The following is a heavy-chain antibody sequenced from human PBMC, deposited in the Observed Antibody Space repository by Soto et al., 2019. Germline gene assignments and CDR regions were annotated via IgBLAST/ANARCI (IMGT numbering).Heavy chain of an antibody. CDR2: IIPIFGTE. Sequence: QVQLVQSGAEVKKPGSSVRVSCKASGGTFSSYAISWVRQAPGQGLEWMGGIIPIFGTENYAQKFQGRVTITADESTSTAYMELSSLRYEARAVYYCARDRIEGCKYYYGMDVGAQGPTV. J-gene: IGHJ6*02. D-gene: IGHD3-16*02. CDR3: ARDRIEGCKYYYGMDV. CDR1: GGTFSSYA. V-gene: IGHV1-69*01.